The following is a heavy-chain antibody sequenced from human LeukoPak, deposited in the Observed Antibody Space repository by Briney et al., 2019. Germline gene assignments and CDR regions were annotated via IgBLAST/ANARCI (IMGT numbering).Heavy chain of an antibody. Sequence: GPVNVSCKASGYTFTSYDINWVRQAAGHRLEWMGWMNPNSGNTGYAQKFQGRVTMTRTNSLSTAYMELSSLGSEDTDVYYCARGRMAADGIHYWGQGTLVTVSS. CDR1: GYTFTSYD. CDR3: ARGRMAADGIHY. J-gene: IGHJ4*02. V-gene: IGHV1-8*01. CDR2: MNPNSGNT. D-gene: IGHD6-13*01.